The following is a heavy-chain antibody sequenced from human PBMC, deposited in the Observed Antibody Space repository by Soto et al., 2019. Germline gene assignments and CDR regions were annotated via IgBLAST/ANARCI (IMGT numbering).Heavy chain of an antibody. Sequence: GASVKVSCKASGGTFSSYAISWVRQAPGQGLEWMGGIIPIFGTANYAQKFQGRVTITADESTSTAYMELSSLRSEDTAVYYCARVPRDGYKNRVFDYWGQGTQVTVSS. J-gene: IGHJ4*02. CDR3: ARVPRDGYKNRVFDY. D-gene: IGHD5-12*01. CDR1: GGTFSSYA. V-gene: IGHV1-69*13. CDR2: IIPIFGTA.